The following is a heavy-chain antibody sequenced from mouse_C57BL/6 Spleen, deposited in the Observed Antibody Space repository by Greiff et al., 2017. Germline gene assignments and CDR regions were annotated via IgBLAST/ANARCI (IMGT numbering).Heavy chain of an antibody. CDR2: ISYDGST. D-gene: IGHD2-3*01. CDR3: TRKGGYSTGD. Sequence: EVQLVESGPGLVKPSQSLSLTCSVTGYSITSGYYWNWIRQFPGNKLEWMGYISYDGSTNYNPSLKNRISITRDTSKNQFCLKLNSLTTEDPATYYGTRKGGYSTGDRGHGTPLPVSA. J-gene: IGHJ2*01. CDR1: GYSITSGYY. V-gene: IGHV3-6*01.